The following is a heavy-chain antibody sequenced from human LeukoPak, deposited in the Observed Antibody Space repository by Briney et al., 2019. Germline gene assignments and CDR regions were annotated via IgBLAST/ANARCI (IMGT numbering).Heavy chain of an antibody. CDR1: GGSISSSSYY. V-gene: IGHV4-39*07. CDR3: ARDLKDDYVWGSYRYGDAFDI. J-gene: IGHJ3*02. D-gene: IGHD3-16*02. CDR2: IYYSGST. Sequence: SETLSLTCTVSGGSISSSSYYWGWIRQPPGKGLEWIGSIYYSGSTYYNPSLKSRVTISVDTSKNQFSLKLSSVTAADTAVYYCARDLKDDYVWGSYRYGDAFDIWGQGTMVTVSS.